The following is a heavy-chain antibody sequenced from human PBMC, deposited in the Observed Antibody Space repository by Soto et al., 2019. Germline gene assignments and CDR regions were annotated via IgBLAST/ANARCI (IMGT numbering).Heavy chain of an antibody. CDR1: GGSITSGGYY. D-gene: IGHD5-18*01. J-gene: IGHJ4*02. V-gene: IGHV4-31*03. CDR2: IYYSGNT. Sequence: SETLSLTCTVSGGSITSGGYYWSWIRQHPGEGPEWIGYIYYSGNTYYNPSLKSRIAISVDTSKNQFSLKLNSLTAADTAVYYCAITPSPGTAFDYWGQGTLVTVS. CDR3: AITPSPGTAFDY.